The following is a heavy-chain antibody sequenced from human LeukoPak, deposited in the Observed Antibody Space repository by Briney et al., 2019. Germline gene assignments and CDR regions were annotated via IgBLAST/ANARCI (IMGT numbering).Heavy chain of an antibody. V-gene: IGHV4-59*01. CDR3: ARAWVAGAFDI. Sequence: SETLTLTCTVSGGSMTNYYWSWIRQPPGKGLEWIAHIHNSGTINYNPSLKSRVTISGDTSKNYFSLKLSSVTAGDTAVYYCARAWVAGAFDIWGQGTVVPVSS. CDR2: IHNSGTI. J-gene: IGHJ3*02. D-gene: IGHD1-26*01. CDR1: GGSMTNYY.